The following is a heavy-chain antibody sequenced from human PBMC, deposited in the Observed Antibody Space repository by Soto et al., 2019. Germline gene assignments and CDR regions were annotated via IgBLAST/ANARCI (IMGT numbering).Heavy chain of an antibody. Sequence: QITLKESGPTLVKPTQTLTLTCTFSGFSLSTSGVGVAWIRQPPGKALEWLALIYWDDDKRYSPSLKNRLTIXXXTXXNQVVLIMTNMDPVDTATYYCAHRLYDSSGYSFDYWGQGTLVTVSS. CDR2: IYWDDDK. CDR3: AHRLYDSSGYSFDY. CDR1: GFSLSTSGVG. D-gene: IGHD3-22*01. V-gene: IGHV2-5*02. J-gene: IGHJ4*02.